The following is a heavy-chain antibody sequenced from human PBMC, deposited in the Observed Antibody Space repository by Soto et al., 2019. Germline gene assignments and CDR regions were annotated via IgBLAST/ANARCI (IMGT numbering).Heavy chain of an antibody. CDR2: ISGSGGTT. Sequence: GGSLRLSCAASGFTFSSFAMTWVREAPGRGLEWISGISGSGGTTYDADSVKGRFIISRDNSKNTLYLQMNSLRAEDTAIYYCAKDLVLLRSWGQGTLVTVSS. J-gene: IGHJ5*02. V-gene: IGHV3-23*01. D-gene: IGHD1-26*01. CDR1: GFTFSSFA. CDR3: AKDLVLLRS.